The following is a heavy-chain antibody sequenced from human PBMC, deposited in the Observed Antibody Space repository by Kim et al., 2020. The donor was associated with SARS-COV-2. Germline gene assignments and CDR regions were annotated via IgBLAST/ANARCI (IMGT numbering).Heavy chain of an antibody. J-gene: IGHJ6*02. V-gene: IGHV3-30*02. CDR3: AKDRSDIYLLSGMDV. D-gene: IGHD3-9*01. Sequence: ANPVRGRVTLSEDKSQNPLYLQMNSLRAEDTAVYYCAKDRSDIYLLSGMDVWGQGTTVTVSS.